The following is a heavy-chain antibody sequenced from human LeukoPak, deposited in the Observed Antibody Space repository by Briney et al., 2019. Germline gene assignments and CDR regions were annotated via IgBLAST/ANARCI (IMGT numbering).Heavy chain of an antibody. CDR3: ARGHSLYYYVSSGYYYPFDY. CDR2: IYYSGST. D-gene: IGHD3-22*01. Sequence: TSETLSLTCTVSGGSISSYYWSWIRQPPGKGLEWIGYIYYSGSTNYNPSLKSRVTISVDTSKNQLSLKLSSVTAADAAVYYCARGHSLYYYVSSGYYYPFDYWGQGTLVTVSS. V-gene: IGHV4-59*01. J-gene: IGHJ4*02. CDR1: GGSISSYY.